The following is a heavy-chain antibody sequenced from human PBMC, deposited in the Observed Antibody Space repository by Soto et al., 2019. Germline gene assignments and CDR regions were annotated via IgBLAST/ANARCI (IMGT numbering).Heavy chain of an antibody. J-gene: IGHJ6*03. D-gene: IGHD3-10*01. V-gene: IGHV3-30*18. CDR3: VKVASGSRYMDV. CDR2: ISFEGSDK. CDR1: GFTFSSDG. Sequence: QVQLVESGGGVVQPGRSLRLACEASGFTFSSDGMHWVRQAPGKGLEWVALISFEGSDKYYADSVKGRFTISRDNSKNTMYLQMNSLRAEDTAVYYCVKVASGSRYMDVWGKGTTVTVSS.